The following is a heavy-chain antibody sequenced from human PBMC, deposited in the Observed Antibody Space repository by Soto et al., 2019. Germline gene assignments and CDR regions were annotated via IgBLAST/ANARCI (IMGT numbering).Heavy chain of an antibody. V-gene: IGHV1-69*06. CDR3: AEAVAGRNWFDP. Sequence: ASVKVSCKASGGTFSSYAISWVRQAPGQGLEWMGGIIPIFGTASYAQKFQGRVTITADKSTSTAYMELSSLRSEDTAVYYCAEAVAGRNWFDPWGQGTLVTVSS. D-gene: IGHD6-19*01. J-gene: IGHJ5*02. CDR2: IIPIFGTA. CDR1: GGTFSSYA.